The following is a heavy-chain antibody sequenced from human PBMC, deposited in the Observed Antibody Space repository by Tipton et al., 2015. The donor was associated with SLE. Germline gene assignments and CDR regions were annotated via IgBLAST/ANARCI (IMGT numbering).Heavy chain of an antibody. CDR1: GGSISSHY. V-gene: IGHV4-59*11. CDR2: IYYSGST. D-gene: IGHD3-22*01. Sequence: TLSLTCTVSGGSISSHYWSWIRQPPGKGLEWIGSIYYSGSTNYNLSLKSRVTISVDTSKNQFSLKLSSVTAADTAVYYCARDSSGYSIFFDYWGQGTLVTVSS. CDR3: ARDSSGYSIFFDY. J-gene: IGHJ4*02.